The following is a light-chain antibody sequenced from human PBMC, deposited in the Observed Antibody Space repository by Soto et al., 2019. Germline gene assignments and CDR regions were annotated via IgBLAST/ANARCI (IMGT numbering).Light chain of an antibody. J-gene: IGKJ2*01. CDR2: GAS. V-gene: IGKV3-20*01. Sequence: EIVLTQSPGTLSLSPGERATLSCRASQSVSGTYLAWYQQKPGQAPRLLIFGASSRATGIPDRFSGSGSGTDFNLTISRLEPEDFAVYYCQQYGSSPQTFGQGTKLEIK. CDR1: QSVSGTY. CDR3: QQYGSSPQT.